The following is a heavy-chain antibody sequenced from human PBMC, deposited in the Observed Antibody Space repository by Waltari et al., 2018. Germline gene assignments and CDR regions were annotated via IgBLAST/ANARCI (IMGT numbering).Heavy chain of an antibody. CDR3: TTELYCSSTTCPATFNH. Sequence: EVQLVASGAGLVDRGGSARLACSPPQTSYQHTRNSWVRRAPGKGLEWVGRVKSRTDGGTTDYGAPVKGRFTISRDDSGNTVSLQMNSLRIEDTAVYYCTTELYCSSTTCPATFNHWGQGTLVTVAA. J-gene: IGHJ4*02. CDR1: QTSYQHTR. V-gene: IGHV3-15*01. CDR2: VKSRTDGGTT. D-gene: IGHD2-2*01.